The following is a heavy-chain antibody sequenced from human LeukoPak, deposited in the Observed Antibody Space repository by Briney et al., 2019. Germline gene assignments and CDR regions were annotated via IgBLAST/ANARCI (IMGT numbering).Heavy chain of an antibody. CDR1: GDSISDHH. CDR3: GTSEVGSSSYESYDY. CDR2: IINSGVT. D-gene: IGHD1-26*01. J-gene: IGHJ4*02. V-gene: IGHV4-4*07. Sequence: SETLSLTCTVSGDSISDHHWSWIRQPAGKGLEWIGRIINSGVTNYNPSLNSRVTISVDRSKNQFSLRLTSVTAADTAVYYCGTSEVGSSSYESYDYWGQGTQVTVSA.